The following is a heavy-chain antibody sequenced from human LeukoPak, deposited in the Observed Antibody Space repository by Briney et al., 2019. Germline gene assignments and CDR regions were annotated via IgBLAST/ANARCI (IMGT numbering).Heavy chain of an antibody. CDR3: ARVWRESTSCCLFDY. CDR1: GFSISTGYF. Sequence: SETLSLTCAVSGFSISTGYFWGWIRQPPGKGLEWIGYIYYSGSTYYNPSLKSRVTISVDTSKNQFSLKLSSVTAADTAVYYCARVWRESTSCCLFDYWGQGTLVTVSS. V-gene: IGHV4-31*11. CDR2: IYYSGST. J-gene: IGHJ4*02. D-gene: IGHD2-2*01.